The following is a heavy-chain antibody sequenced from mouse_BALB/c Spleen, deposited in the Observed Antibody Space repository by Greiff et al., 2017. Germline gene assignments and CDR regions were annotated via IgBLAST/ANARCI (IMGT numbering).Heavy chain of an antibody. CDR1: GFTFSSFG. D-gene: IGHD4-1*01. CDR2: ISSGSSTI. CDR3: ARSGTGWFAY. Sequence: DVQLVESGGGLVQPGGSRKLSCAASGFTFSSFGMHWVRQAPEKGLEWVAYISSGSSTIYYADTVKGRFTISRDNPKNTLFLQMTSLRSEDTAMYYCARSGTGWFAYWGQGTLVTVSA. V-gene: IGHV5-17*02. J-gene: IGHJ3*01.